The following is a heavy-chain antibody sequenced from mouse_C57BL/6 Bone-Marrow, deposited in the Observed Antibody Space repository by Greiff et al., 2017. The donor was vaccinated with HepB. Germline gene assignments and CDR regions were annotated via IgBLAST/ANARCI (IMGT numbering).Heavy chain of an antibody. D-gene: IGHD2-3*01. V-gene: IGHV5-17*01. Sequence: EVHLVESGGGLVKPGGSLKLSCAASGFTFSDYGMHWVRQAPEKGLEWVAYISSGSSTIYYADTVKGRFTISRDNAKNTLFLQMTSLRSEDTAMYYCASVYAGYYVAWFAYWGQGTLVTVSA. J-gene: IGHJ3*01. CDR1: GFTFSDYG. CDR2: ISSGSSTI. CDR3: ASVYAGYYVAWFAY.